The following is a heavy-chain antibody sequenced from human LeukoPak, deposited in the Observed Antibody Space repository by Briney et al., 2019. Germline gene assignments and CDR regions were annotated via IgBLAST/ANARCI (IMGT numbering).Heavy chain of an antibody. CDR2: IYYSGST. CDR1: GGSFSGYY. J-gene: IGHJ3*02. CDR3: ARITVTTSYAFDI. V-gene: IGHV4-59*01. D-gene: IGHD4-17*01. Sequence: PSETLSLTCAVYGGSFSGYYWSWIRQPPGKGLEWIGYIYYSGSTNYNPSLKSRVTMSVDTSKNQFSLKLSSVTAADTAVYYCARITVTTSYAFDIWGQGTMVTVSS.